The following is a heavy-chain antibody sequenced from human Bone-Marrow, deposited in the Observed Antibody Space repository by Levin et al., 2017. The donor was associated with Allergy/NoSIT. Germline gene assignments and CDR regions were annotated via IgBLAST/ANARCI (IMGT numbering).Heavy chain of an antibody. V-gene: IGHV4-59*01. J-gene: IGHJ6*03. D-gene: IGHD4-23*01. CDR2: IYYSGST. CDR1: GGSISGYY. Sequence: SQTLSLTCTVSGGSISGYYWSWIRQPPEKGLEWIGYIYYSGSTKYNASLKSRVTISVDTSKNQFSLKLTSVTAADTAGYYCARAIPSGGNSYYYYYMDVWGKGTTVTVSS. CDR3: ARAIPSGGNSYYYYYMDV.